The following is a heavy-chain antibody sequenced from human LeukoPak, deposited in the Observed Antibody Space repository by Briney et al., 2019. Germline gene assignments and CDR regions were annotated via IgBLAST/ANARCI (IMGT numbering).Heavy chain of an antibody. CDR3: ARVGTQGSNYYYYYMDV. Sequence: SVKVSCKASGATFSSYAISWVRQAPGQGLEWMGGIIPIFGTANYAQKFQGRVTITTDESTSTAYMELSSLRSEDTAVYYCARVGTQGSNYYYYYMDVWGKGTTVTVSS. V-gene: IGHV1-69*05. D-gene: IGHD4-11*01. CDR2: IIPIFGTA. CDR1: GATFSSYA. J-gene: IGHJ6*03.